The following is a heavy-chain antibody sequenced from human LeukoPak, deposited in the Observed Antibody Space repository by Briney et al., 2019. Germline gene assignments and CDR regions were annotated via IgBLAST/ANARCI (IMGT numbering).Heavy chain of an antibody. CDR2: ISWDGGST. CDR3: AKDSSPYYYDSSGYSH. J-gene: IGHJ4*02. V-gene: IGHV3-43D*03. Sequence: GGSLRLSCAASGFTFDDYAMHWVRQAPGKGLEWVSLISWDGGSTYYADSVKGRFTISRDNSKNSLYLQMNSLRAEDTALYYCAKDSSPYYYDSSGYSHWGQGTLVTVSS. D-gene: IGHD3-22*01. CDR1: GFTFDDYA.